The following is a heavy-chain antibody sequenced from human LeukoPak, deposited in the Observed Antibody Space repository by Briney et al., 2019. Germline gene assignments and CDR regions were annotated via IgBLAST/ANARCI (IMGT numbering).Heavy chain of an antibody. CDR2: ISYDGSNK. CDR3: AREGAAAGIDAFDI. Sequence: GGSLRLSCTASGFTFGDYAMSWVRQAPGKGLEWVAVISYDGSNKYYADSVKGRFTISRDNSKNTLYLQMNSLRAEDTAVYYCAREGAAAGIDAFDIWGQGTMVTVSS. J-gene: IGHJ3*02. V-gene: IGHV3-30*04. D-gene: IGHD6-13*01. CDR1: GFTFGDYA.